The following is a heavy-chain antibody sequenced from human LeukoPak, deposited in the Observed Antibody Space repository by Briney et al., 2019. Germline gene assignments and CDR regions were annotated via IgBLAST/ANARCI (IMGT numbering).Heavy chain of an antibody. CDR2: ISTDASST. CDR3: TGHHQAYSRTY. J-gene: IGHJ4*02. Sequence: GGSLRLSCAGSGFTFSSYWMHWVRQAPGKGLVWVSRISTDASSTTYADSVKGRFTISRDNAKDTLYLQMNSLRAEDTAVYYCTGHHQAYSRTYWGQGTLVSVSS. CDR1: GFTFSSYW. D-gene: IGHD4-11*01. V-gene: IGHV3-74*01.